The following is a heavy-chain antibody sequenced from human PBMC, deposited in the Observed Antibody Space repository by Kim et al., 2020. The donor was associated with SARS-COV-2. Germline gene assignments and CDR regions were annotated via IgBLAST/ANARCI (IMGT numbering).Heavy chain of an antibody. Sequence: SETLSLTCSVSGGSISSSSYYWGWIRQPPGKGLEWIGSIYYSGSTYYNPSLKSRVTISVDTSKNQFSLKLSSVTAADTAVYYCAREYPGTTQRWGQGTLVTVSS. CDR3: AREYPGTTQR. V-gene: IGHV4-39*07. CDR1: GGSISSSSYY. D-gene: IGHD1-1*01. CDR2: IYYSGST. J-gene: IGHJ4*02.